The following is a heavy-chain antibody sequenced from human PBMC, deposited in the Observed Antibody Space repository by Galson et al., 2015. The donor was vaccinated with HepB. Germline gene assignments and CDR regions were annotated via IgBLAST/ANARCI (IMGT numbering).Heavy chain of an antibody. D-gene: IGHD2-2*01. J-gene: IGHJ6*02. Sequence: SVKVSCKASGYTFTSYDIIWVRQATGQGLEWMGWMNPNSGNTGYAQKFQGRVTMTRNTSISTAYMELSSLRSEDTAVYYCARGGCTSCLGYYYGMDVWGQGTTVTVSS. CDR2: MNPNSGNT. CDR3: ARGGCTSCLGYYYGMDV. V-gene: IGHV1-8*01. CDR1: GYTFTSYD.